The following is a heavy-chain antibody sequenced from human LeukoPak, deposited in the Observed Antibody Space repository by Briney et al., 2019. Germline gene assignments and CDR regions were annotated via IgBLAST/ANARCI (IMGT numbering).Heavy chain of an antibody. J-gene: IGHJ4*02. Sequence: SETLSLTCTVSGGSIRGSTYYWGWIRQPPGRGLEWLGNIYYSGITYYNPSLKSRVTIYVDTSKNQFSLKLTSVTAADTALYYCARQGTSIVGATIDYWGQGTLVTVSS. CDR1: GGSIRGSTYY. CDR2: IYYSGIT. D-gene: IGHD1-26*01. V-gene: IGHV4-39*01. CDR3: ARQGTSIVGATIDY.